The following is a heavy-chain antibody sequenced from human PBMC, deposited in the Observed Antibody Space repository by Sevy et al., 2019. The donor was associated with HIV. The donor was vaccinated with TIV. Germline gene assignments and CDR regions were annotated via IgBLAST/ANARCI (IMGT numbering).Heavy chain of an antibody. CDR1: GFSFIHEN. CDR3: VRYWDDKFSYGDSDPAVDC. J-gene: IGHJ4*02. CDR2: ISTSGSTI. D-gene: IGHD2-21*02. V-gene: IGHV3-48*04. Sequence: GGSLRLSCVASGFSFIHENMNWVRQAPGKGLEWLSYISTSGSTIYQADSVKGRFTISRDNAKNSLFLQMNSLRVEDTAIYYCVRYWDDKFSYGDSDPAVDCWGQGTLVTVSS.